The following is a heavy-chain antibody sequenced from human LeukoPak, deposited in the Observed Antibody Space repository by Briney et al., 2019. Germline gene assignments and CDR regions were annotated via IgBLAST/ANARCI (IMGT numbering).Heavy chain of an antibody. CDR2: IKQDGSEK. CDR3: ARDGIVVDAFDI. D-gene: IGHD2/OR15-2a*01. CDR1: GFTFSSYW. Sequence: GGFLRLSCAASGFTFSSYWMSWVRQAPGKGLEWVANIKQDGSEKCYVDSVKGRFTISRDNAKSSLYLQMNSLRAEDTAVYYCARDGIVVDAFDIWGQGTMVTVSS. V-gene: IGHV3-7*01. J-gene: IGHJ3*02.